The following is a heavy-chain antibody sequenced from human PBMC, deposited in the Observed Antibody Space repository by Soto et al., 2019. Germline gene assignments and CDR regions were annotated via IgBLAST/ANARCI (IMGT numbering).Heavy chain of an antibody. V-gene: IGHV3-7*01. J-gene: IGHJ2*01. D-gene: IGHD3-10*02. CDR3: ARDLCRPFFFFQAEDGIRDVRSVSAFLPNRSSDL. Sequence: KGLEWVANIKPDGTEKYYVDSVKGRFTISRDNAKNSLLLQLNSLRAEDTAVYYCARDLCRPFFFFQAEDGIRDVRSVSAFLPNRSSDL. CDR2: IKPDGTEK.